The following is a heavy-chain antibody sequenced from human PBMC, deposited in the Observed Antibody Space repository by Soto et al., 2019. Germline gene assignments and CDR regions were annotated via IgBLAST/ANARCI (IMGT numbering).Heavy chain of an antibody. J-gene: IGHJ6*02. CDR1: GGSISSYH. CDR2: IYTSGST. CDR3: ARDREGSSWSRYYYYGMDV. V-gene: IGHV4-4*07. D-gene: IGHD6-13*01. Sequence: SETLSLTCTVSGGSISSYHWSWIRQPAGKGLEWIGRIYTSGSTNYNPSLKSRVTMSVDTSKNQFSLKLSSVTAADTAVYYCARDREGSSWSRYYYYGMDVWGQGTTVTVSS.